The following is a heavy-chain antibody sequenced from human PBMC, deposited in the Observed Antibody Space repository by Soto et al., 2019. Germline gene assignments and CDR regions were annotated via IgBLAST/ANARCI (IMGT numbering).Heavy chain of an antibody. Sequence: GESLKISCKGSGYSFSTYWINWVRKMPGKGLEGMGTIDPSDSYTKYSPSCQRHVTISVDKSVTAGYLQWRSVRASDTAMYYCAIPRVGPAHAYYHGFDVWGQESTVTVSS. D-gene: IGHD2-15*01. CDR1: GYSFSTYW. CDR3: AIPRVGPAHAYYHGFDV. J-gene: IGHJ6*02. V-gene: IGHV5-10-1*01. CDR2: IDPSDSYT.